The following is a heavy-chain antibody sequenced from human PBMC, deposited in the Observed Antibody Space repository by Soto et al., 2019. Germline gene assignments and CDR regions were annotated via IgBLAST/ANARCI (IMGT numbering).Heavy chain of an antibody. D-gene: IGHD3-10*01. CDR2: IIAYIGNA. Sequence: ASVKVSCKASGYTFTSYGISWVRQAPGQGLEWMGWIIAYIGNANYAQKLQGRVTMTTDESTSTAYMELSSLRSEDTAVYYCARGGESSGSYYFRFDYWGQGTLVTVSS. CDR3: ARGGESSGSYYFRFDY. J-gene: IGHJ4*02. V-gene: IGHV1-18*01. CDR1: GYTFTSYG.